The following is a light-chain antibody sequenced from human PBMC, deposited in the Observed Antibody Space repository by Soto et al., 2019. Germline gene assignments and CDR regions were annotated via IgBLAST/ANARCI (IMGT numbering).Light chain of an antibody. Sequence: QSLRTHPASLSGSPGQSVTISCTGTSSDVGSYNLVSWYQQHPGKAPKLMIYEGSKRPSGVSNRFSGSKSGNTASLTISGLQAEDEADYYCCSSAGSSTFVFGTGTKVTGL. CDR1: SSDVGSYNL. CDR3: CSSAGSSTFV. J-gene: IGLJ1*01. CDR2: EGS. V-gene: IGLV2-23*03.